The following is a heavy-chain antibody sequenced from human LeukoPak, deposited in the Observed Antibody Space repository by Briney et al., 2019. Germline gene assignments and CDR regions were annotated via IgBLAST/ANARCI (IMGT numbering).Heavy chain of an antibody. J-gene: IGHJ4*02. CDR3: ARQGYSSSWSD. Sequence: GESLKISCEGSGYSFSTYWVAWVREMPGIGLEWMGIIYPGDSDTKYSPSFQGQVTISADKSISTAYLQWSSLKASDTAIYYCARQGYSSSWSDWGQGTLVTVSS. D-gene: IGHD6-13*01. CDR2: IYPGDSDT. CDR1: GYSFSTYW. V-gene: IGHV5-51*01.